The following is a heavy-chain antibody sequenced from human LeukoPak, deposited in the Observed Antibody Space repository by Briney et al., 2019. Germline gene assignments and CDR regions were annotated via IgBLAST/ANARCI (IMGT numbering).Heavy chain of an antibody. V-gene: IGHV4-34*01. CDR2: INHSGST. CDR3: AKDRSSGWYRAIDY. D-gene: IGHD6-19*01. Sequence: PSETLSLTCAVYGGSFSGYYWSWIRQPPGKGLEWIGEINHSGSTNYNPSLKSRVTISVDTSKNQFSLKLSSVTAADTAVYYCAKDRSSGWYRAIDYWGQGTLVTVSS. CDR1: GGSFSGYY. J-gene: IGHJ4*02.